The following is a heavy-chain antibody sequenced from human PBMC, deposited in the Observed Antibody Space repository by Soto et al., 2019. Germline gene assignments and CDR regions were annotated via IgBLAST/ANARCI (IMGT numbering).Heavy chain of an antibody. J-gene: IGHJ4*02. V-gene: IGHV4-4*02. Sequence: QVRLQESGPGLVEPSGTLSLTCTVSGGSIYTDDWWTWVRQTPGKGLGWIGEVHHLVCTNYNPSLRSRVTISIDKSKNQFSLELTSVTAADMAVYYCANWGGLNFPRLYWGPGTLVAVSS. CDR1: GGSIYTDDW. D-gene: IGHD3-16*01. CDR3: ANWGGLNFPRLY. CDR2: VHHLVCT.